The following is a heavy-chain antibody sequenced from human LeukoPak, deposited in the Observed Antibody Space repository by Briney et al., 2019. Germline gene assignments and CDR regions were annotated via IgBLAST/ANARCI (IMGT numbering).Heavy chain of an antibody. CDR1: GGSFSGYY. J-gene: IGHJ5*02. CDR3: ARSGRDGSSWYRGSCCFDP. V-gene: IGHV4-34*01. CDR2: INHSGST. Sequence: SETLSLTCAVYGGSFSGYYWSWIRQPPGKGLEWIGEINHSGSTNYNPSLKSRVTISVDTSKNQFSLKLSSVTAADTAVYYCARSGRDGSSWYRGSCCFDPWGQGTLVTVSS. D-gene: IGHD6-13*01.